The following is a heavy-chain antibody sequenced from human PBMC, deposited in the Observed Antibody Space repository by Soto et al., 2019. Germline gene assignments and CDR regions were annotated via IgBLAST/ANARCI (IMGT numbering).Heavy chain of an antibody. CDR1: GYTFTSYG. D-gene: IGHD3-22*01. Sequence: ASVKVSCKASGYTFTSYGISWVRQAPGQGLEWMGWISAYNGNTNYAQKLQGRVTMTTDTSTSTAYMELRSLRSDDTAVYYCARSPYYYDSTTQDCWGQGTLITVSS. CDR3: ARSPYYYDSTTQDC. V-gene: IGHV1-18*01. CDR2: ISAYNGNT. J-gene: IGHJ4*02.